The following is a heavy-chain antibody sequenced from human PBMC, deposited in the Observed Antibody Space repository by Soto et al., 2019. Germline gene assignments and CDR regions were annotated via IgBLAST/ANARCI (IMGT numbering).Heavy chain of an antibody. J-gene: IGHJ6*02. D-gene: IGHD6-19*01. CDR3: ARVLADSSGLYYYYYGMDV. V-gene: IGHV4-59*01. CDR1: GGSISSYY. CDR2: IYYSGST. Sequence: SETLSLTCTVSGGSISSYYWSWIRQPPGKGLEWIGYIYYSGSTNYNPSLKSRVTISVDTSKNQFSLKLSSVTAADTAVYYCARVLADSSGLYYYYYGMDVSGPGTTVTVSS.